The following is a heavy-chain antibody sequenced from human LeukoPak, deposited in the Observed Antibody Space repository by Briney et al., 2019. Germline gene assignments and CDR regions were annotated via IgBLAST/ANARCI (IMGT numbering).Heavy chain of an antibody. CDR2: INNSGST. V-gene: IGHV4-34*01. D-gene: IGHD3-9*01. J-gene: IGHJ5*02. CDR1: GGSFSGYY. CDR3: ASLNYGILTGYYTGWFDP. Sequence: SETLSLTCAVYGGSFSGYYWSWIRQPPGKGLEWIGEINNSGSTDYNPSLKSRVTISVDTSKNQFSLKLTSVTAADTAVYYCASLNYGILTGYYTGWFDPWGQGTLVTVSS.